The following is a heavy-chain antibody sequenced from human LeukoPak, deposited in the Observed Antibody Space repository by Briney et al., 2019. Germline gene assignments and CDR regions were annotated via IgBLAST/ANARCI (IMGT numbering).Heavy chain of an antibody. CDR1: GGSISSYY. CDR3: AKTTVTTFYAFDI. D-gene: IGHD4-17*01. Sequence: KPSETLSLTCTVSGGSISSYYWSWIRQPPGKGLEWIGYIYYSGSTNYNPSLKSRVTMSVDTSKNQLSLKLTSVTAADTAVYYCAKTTVTTFYAFDIWGQGTAVTVSS. V-gene: IGHV4-59*01. J-gene: IGHJ3*02. CDR2: IYYSGST.